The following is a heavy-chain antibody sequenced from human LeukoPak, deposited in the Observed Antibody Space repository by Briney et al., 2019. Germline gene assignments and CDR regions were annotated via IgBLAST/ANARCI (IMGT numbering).Heavy chain of an antibody. Sequence: MFQGRVTITRDTPASTAYMELSSLRSEDTAVYYCARTYYYDSSGYEFDYWGQGTLVTVSS. V-gene: IGHV1-3*01. J-gene: IGHJ4*02. D-gene: IGHD3-22*01. CDR3: ARTYYYDSSGYEFDY.